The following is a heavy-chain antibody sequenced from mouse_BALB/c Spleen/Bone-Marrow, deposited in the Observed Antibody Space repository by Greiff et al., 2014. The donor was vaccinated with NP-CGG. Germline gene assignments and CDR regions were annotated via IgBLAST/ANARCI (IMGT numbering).Heavy chain of an antibody. Sequence: EVKLVESGGGLVKPGESLKFSCAASGITASSYTMSWVRQTPEKRLEWVASITGGGTTYYPDSVKGRFTISRDNARNILYLQVSSLRSEDTAIYYCARHYGYVDAMDYWGQGTSVTVSS. CDR3: ARHYGYVDAMDY. CDR2: ITGGGTT. V-gene: IGHV5-6-5*01. D-gene: IGHD1-2*01. J-gene: IGHJ4*01. CDR1: GITASSYT.